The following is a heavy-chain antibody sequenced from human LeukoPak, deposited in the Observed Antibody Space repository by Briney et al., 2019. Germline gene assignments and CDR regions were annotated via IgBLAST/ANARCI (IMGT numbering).Heavy chain of an antibody. J-gene: IGHJ6*03. CDR2: ISSSGSTI. CDR3: ARVVGSSSWYGNYYYYYYMDV. CDR1: GFTFSDYY. D-gene: IGHD6-13*01. Sequence: PGGSLRLSCAASGFTFSDYYMSWIRQAPGKGLEWVSYISSSGSTIYYADSVKGRFTISRDNAKNSLYLQMNSLRAEDTAVYYCARVVGSSSWYGNYYYYYYMDVWGKGTTVTISS. V-gene: IGHV3-11*01.